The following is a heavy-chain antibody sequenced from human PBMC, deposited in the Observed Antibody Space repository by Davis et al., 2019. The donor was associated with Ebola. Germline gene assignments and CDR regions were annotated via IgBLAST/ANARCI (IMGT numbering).Heavy chain of an antibody. V-gene: IGHV4-34*01. CDR3: ARERGYCSGGSCYSGYFDY. Sequence: SETLSLTCAVYGGSFSGYYWSWIRKPPGTGLEWIGEFNHSGSTNYNPSLKSPVTISVDTSKNQFSLKLSSVTAADTAVYYCARERGYCSGGSCYSGYFDYWGQGTLVTVSS. CDR1: GGSFSGYY. D-gene: IGHD2-15*01. J-gene: IGHJ4*02. CDR2: FNHSGST.